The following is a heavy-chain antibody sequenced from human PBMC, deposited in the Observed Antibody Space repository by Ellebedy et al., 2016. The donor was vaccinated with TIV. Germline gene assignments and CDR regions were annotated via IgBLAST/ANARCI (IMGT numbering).Heavy chain of an antibody. J-gene: IGHJ4*02. CDR2: ISRSSDYI. V-gene: IGHV3-21*01. CDR1: GFTFSIYS. D-gene: IGHD1-26*01. CDR3: ARGALVGATMPFDF. Sequence: GGSLRLSXAASGFTFSIYSMNWVRQAPGKGLEWVSAISRSSDYIYYADSVKGRFTISRDNAKNSLHLQMNSLRAEDTAVYYCARGALVGATMPFDFWGQGTLVTVSS.